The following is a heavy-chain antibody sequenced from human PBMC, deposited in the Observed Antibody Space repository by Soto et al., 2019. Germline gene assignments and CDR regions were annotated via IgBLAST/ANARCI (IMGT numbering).Heavy chain of an antibody. D-gene: IGHD2-2*01. CDR1: GYIFTSYG. CDR3: ARAPLLYCTSCYYFDP. CDR2: IYAYNGNA. Sequence: GASVKVSCKASGYIFTSYGITWVRQAPGQGLEWMGWIYAYNGNANYAQKFQDRVTMTTDTSTSTVYMELTSLRSDDTAIYFCARAPLLYCTSCYYFDPWGQGTLVTVSS. J-gene: IGHJ4*02. V-gene: IGHV1-18*01.